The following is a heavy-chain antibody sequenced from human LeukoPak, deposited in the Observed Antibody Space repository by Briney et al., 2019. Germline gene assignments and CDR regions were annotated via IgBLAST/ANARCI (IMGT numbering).Heavy chain of an antibody. CDR1: GGSISSSSYY. CDR3: ARMGDITGITPHAFDI. D-gene: IGHD1-7*01. V-gene: IGHV4-39*01. CDR2: IYYSGST. J-gene: IGHJ3*02. Sequence: PSETLSLTCTVSGGSISSSSYYWGWIRQPPGKGLEWIGSIYYSGSTYYNPSLKSRVTISVDTSKNQFSLKLSSVTAADTAVYYCARMGDITGITPHAFDIWGQGTMVIVSS.